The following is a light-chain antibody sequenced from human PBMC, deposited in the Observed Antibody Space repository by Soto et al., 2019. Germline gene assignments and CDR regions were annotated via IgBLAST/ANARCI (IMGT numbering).Light chain of an antibody. Sequence: QSALTQPPSASGSPGQSVTISCTGTSSDVRDYNYVSWYQQHPGKAPKLMIYEVSKRPSGVPDRFSGSKSGNTASLTVSGLQAEDEADYYCSSYAGSNNFVFGGGTKVNVL. CDR1: SSDVRDYNY. CDR2: EVS. CDR3: SSYAGSNNFV. J-gene: IGLJ2*01. V-gene: IGLV2-8*01.